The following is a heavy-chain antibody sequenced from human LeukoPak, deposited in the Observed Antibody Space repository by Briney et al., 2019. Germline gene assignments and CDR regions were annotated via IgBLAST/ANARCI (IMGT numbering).Heavy chain of an antibody. D-gene: IGHD6-19*01. J-gene: IGHJ3*02. CDR3: AKVRFWGAVAGDDAFDI. Sequence: GRSLRLSCAASGFTFSSYGMHWVRQAPGKGLEWVAVISYDGSEKYYADSVKGRFTISRDNSKNTLYLQMNSLRAEDTAVYYCAKVRFWGAVAGDDAFDIWGQGTMVTVSS. CDR2: ISYDGSEK. CDR1: GFTFSSYG. V-gene: IGHV3-30*18.